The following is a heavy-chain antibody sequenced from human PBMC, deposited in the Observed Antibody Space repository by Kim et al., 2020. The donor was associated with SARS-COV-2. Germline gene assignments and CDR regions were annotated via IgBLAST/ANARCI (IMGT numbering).Heavy chain of an antibody. Sequence: GGSLRLSCAASGFTFSSYWMSWVRQAPGKGLEWVASIKQDASVISYVDSVRGRFTISRDNAKNSLSLQMDSLRAEDTALYFCARPYRGCSFDIWGQGTMVTVSS. D-gene: IGHD1-26*01. CDR1: GFTFSSYW. V-gene: IGHV3-7*01. CDR2: IKQDASVI. J-gene: IGHJ3*02. CDR3: ARPYRGCSFDI.